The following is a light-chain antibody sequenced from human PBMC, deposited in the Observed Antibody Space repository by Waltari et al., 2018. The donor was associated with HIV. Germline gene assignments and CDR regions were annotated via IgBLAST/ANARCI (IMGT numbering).Light chain of an antibody. CDR2: RNV. J-gene: IGLJ2*01. Sequence: QPKMTQAPSASKTPGQRIHLSCSGTQSNIGNNFIYWYQQIAGAPPTLVMARNVQRPAGVPDRFSGTKSGTSAFLAITGLRLDDEATYFCASWDDNLGHWIFGGGTKLTVL. V-gene: IGLV1-47*01. CDR1: QSNIGNNF. CDR3: ASWDDNLGHWI.